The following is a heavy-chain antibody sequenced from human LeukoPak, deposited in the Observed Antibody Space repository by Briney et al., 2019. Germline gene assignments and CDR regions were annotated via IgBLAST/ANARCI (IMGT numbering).Heavy chain of an antibody. CDR2: ISGSGGST. D-gene: IGHD6-19*01. CDR3: AKDKDSSGWYVDY. Sequence: GGSLRLSCAASGFTFSSYAMSWVRQAPGKGLEWVSAISGSGGSTYYADSVKGRFTISRDNAKNSLYLQMNSLRAEDTALYYCAKDKDSSGWYVDYWGQGTLVTVSS. V-gene: IGHV3-23*01. CDR1: GFTFSSYA. J-gene: IGHJ4*02.